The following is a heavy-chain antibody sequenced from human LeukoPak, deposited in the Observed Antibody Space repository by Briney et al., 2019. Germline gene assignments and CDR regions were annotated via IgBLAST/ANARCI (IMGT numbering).Heavy chain of an antibody. D-gene: IGHD5-18*01. CDR3: AREDTATLTGFDP. J-gene: IGHJ5*02. CDR1: GFTLSTNY. Sequence: GGSLRLSCAASGFTLSTNYMNWVRQAPGKGLEWVSVIYSGGDTYYADSVKGRFTISRDNAKNTLYLQMNSLRAEDTAVYYCAREDTATLTGFDPWGQGTLVTVSS. CDR2: IYSGGDT. V-gene: IGHV3-66*01.